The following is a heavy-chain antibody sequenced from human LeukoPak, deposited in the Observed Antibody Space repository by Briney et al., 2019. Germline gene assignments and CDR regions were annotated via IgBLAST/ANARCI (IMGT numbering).Heavy chain of an antibody. V-gene: IGHV1-46*01. CDR1: GYTFTSYY. D-gene: IGHD3-10*01. CDR2: INPSGGST. CDR3: ATGALGGGDAFDI. J-gene: IGHJ3*02. Sequence: ASVKVSCKASGYTFTSYYMHWVRQAPGQGLEWMGIINPSGGSTSYAQKFQGRVTMTRDMSTSTVYMELSSLRSEDTAVYYCATGALGGGDAFDIWGQGTMVTVSS.